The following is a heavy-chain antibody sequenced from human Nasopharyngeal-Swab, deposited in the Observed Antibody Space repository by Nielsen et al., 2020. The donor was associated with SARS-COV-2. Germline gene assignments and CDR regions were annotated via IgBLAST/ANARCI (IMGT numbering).Heavy chain of an antibody. CDR2: IDPSDSYT. V-gene: IGHV5-10-1*01. CDR3: ARLPYSSTSYYALDS. J-gene: IGHJ5*01. D-gene: IGHD2-2*01. Sequence: VRQMPGKGLQWMGRIDPSDSYTKYSPSFEGHVTFAADKSIGTVYLQWSSLRASDTAMYYCARLPYSSTSYYALDSWGQGTPVTVSS.